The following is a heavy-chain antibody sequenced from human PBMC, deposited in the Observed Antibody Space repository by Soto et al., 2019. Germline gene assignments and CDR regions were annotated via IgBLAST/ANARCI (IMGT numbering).Heavy chain of an antibody. V-gene: IGHV3-33*01. CDR2: IWYDGSNK. Sequence: GGSLRLSCAASGFTFSSYGMHWVRQAPGRGLEWVAVIWYDGSNKYYADSVKGRFTISRDNSKNTLYLQMNSLRAEDTAVYYCARDTRYCSSTSCYYYYYGMDVWGQGTTVTVSS. CDR1: GFTFSSYG. D-gene: IGHD2-2*01. CDR3: ARDTRYCSSTSCYYYYYGMDV. J-gene: IGHJ6*02.